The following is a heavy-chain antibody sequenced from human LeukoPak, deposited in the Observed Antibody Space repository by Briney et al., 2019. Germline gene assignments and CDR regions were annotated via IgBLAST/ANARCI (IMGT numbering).Heavy chain of an antibody. Sequence: SETLSLTCAVYGGSFSGYYWSWIRQPPGKGLEWIGEINHSGSTNYNPSLMSRVTISVDKSKNQSSLKLSYGTDADTAVYYCARDPPMYYYDSSGYYHPFDYWGQGTLVTVSS. V-gene: IGHV4-34*01. CDR1: GGSFSGYY. J-gene: IGHJ4*02. D-gene: IGHD3-22*01. CDR2: INHSGST. CDR3: ARDPPMYYYDSSGYYHPFDY.